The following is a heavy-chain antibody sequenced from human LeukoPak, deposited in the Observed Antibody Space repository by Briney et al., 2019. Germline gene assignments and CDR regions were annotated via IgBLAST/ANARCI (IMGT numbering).Heavy chain of an antibody. CDR1: GFTVSSNY. CDR3: ARDSSSSAHHYYYGMDV. J-gene: IGHJ6*02. Sequence: GGSLRLSCAASGFTVSSNYMSWVRQAPGKGLEWVSVIYSGGSTYYADSVKGRFTISRDNSKNTLYLQMNSLRAEDTAVYYCARDSSSSAHHYYYGMDVWGQGTTVTVSS. V-gene: IGHV3-66*01. D-gene: IGHD6-6*01. CDR2: IYSGGST.